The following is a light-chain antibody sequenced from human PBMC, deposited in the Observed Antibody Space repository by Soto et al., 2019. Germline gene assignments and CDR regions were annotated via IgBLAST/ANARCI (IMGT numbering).Light chain of an antibody. CDR3: QQYGRSPPFT. CDR1: QSVSSSY. CDR2: GAS. Sequence: EIVLTQSPGTLSLSPGERATLSCRASQSVSSSYMAWYQQNPGRAPRLLIYGASSRATGIPDRFSGSGSGTDFTLTISRLEPEDFAVYFCQQYGRSPPFTFGQGTKVEIK. J-gene: IGKJ2*01. V-gene: IGKV3-20*01.